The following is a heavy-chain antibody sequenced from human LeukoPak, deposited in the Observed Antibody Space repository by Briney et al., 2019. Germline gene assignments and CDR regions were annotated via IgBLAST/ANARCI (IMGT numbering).Heavy chain of an antibody. V-gene: IGHV1-2*02. J-gene: IGHJ4*02. CDR3: AKGKLWLTFDY. Sequence: ASVKVSCKASGYTFTDYYMHWVRQAPGQGLEWMGWIHPNSGGTKYAQKFQGRVTMTRDTSISTVYMELSRLRSDDTAVYYCAKGKLWLTFDYWGQGTLVTVSS. CDR2: IHPNSGGT. CDR1: GYTFTDYY. D-gene: IGHD5-18*01.